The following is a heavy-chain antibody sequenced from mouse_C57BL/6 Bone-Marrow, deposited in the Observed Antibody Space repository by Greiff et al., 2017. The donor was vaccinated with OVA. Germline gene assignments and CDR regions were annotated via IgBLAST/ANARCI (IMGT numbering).Heavy chain of an antibody. Sequence: VQLQQPGAELVKPGASVKLSCKASGYTFTSYWMHWVKQRPGQGLEWIGMIHPNSGSTNYNEKFKSKATLTVDNSSSTAYMQLSSLTSEDSAVYYCARTPPFGYYGSSYRYFDVWGTGTTVTVSS. D-gene: IGHD1-1*01. J-gene: IGHJ1*03. V-gene: IGHV1-64*01. CDR1: GYTFTSYW. CDR2: IHPNSGST. CDR3: ARTPPFGYYGSSYRYFDV.